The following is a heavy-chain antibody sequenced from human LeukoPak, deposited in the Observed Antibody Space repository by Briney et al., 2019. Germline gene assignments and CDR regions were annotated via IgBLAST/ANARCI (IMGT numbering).Heavy chain of an antibody. J-gene: IGHJ4*02. Sequence: GGSLRLSCAASGLTFSMPAMDWVRQAPGKGLEWVAFIQNDGNSKNYADSVKGRFTISRDTSKNTLYLQMNSLRHEDTALYFCAIGADYCFHNWGQGTLVTVSS. D-gene: IGHD2/OR15-2a*01. CDR1: GLTFSMPA. CDR2: IQNDGNSK. V-gene: IGHV3-30*02. CDR3: AIGADYCFHN.